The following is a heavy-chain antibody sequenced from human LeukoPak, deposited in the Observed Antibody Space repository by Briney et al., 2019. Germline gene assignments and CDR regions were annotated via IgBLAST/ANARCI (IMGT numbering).Heavy chain of an antibody. Sequence: PGGSLRLSCAASGFTVSSNFMTWVRQAPGKGLEWVSVIYSGGSTYYADSVKDRFTISTDNSKNMLYLQMNSLRAEDTAVYYCARGGDSLHYWGQGTLVTVSS. V-gene: IGHV3-66*01. CDR3: ARGGDSLHY. CDR2: IYSGGST. CDR1: GFTVSSNF. D-gene: IGHD3-10*01. J-gene: IGHJ4*02.